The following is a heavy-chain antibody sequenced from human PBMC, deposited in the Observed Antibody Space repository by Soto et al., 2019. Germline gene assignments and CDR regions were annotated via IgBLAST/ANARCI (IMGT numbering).Heavy chain of an antibody. CDR3: AIERITIFGGAAVSDYYGMHV. D-gene: IGHD3-3*01. CDR2: IIPIFGTA. Sequence: QVQLVQSGAEVKKPGSSVKVSCKASGGTFSSYAISWVRQAPGQGLEWMGGIIPIFGTANYAQKFQGRVTITADESTRQAYIELRSLRSEDTDVYYCAIERITIFGGAAVSDYYGMHVWGQGPTVTGSS. CDR1: GGTFSSYA. J-gene: IGHJ6*02. V-gene: IGHV1-69*12.